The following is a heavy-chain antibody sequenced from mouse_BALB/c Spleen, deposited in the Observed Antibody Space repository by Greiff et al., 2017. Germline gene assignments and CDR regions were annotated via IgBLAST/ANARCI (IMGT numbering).Heavy chain of an antibody. Sequence: VQLQESGAELVKPGASVKLSCKASGYTFTSYYMYWVKQRPGQGLEWIGEINPSNGGTNFNEKFKSKATLTVDKSSSTAYMQLSSLTSEDSAVYYCTKSPGGRAWFAYWGQGTLVTVSA. CDR1: GYTFTSYY. J-gene: IGHJ3*01. V-gene: IGHV1S16*01. CDR3: TKSPGGRAWFAY. CDR2: INPSNGGT. D-gene: IGHD3-3*01.